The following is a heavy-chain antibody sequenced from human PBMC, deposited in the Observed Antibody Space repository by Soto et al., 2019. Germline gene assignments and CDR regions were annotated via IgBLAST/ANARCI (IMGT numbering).Heavy chain of an antibody. J-gene: IGHJ3*02. CDR1: GFTFSSYA. Sequence: GGSLRLSCAASGFTFSSYAMHWVRQAPGKGLEWVAVISYDGSNKYYADSVKGRFTISRDNSKNTLYLQMNSLRAEDTAVYYCARDLGIRTGAFDIWGQGTMVTVSS. D-gene: IGHD3-9*01. CDR2: ISYDGSNK. V-gene: IGHV3-30-3*01. CDR3: ARDLGIRTGAFDI.